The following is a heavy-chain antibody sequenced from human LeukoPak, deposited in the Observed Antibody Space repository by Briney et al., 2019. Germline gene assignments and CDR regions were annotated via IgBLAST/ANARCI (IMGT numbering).Heavy chain of an antibody. CDR3: ARVPPYYYDSSGYYFDY. CDR2: IYTSGST. J-gene: IGHJ4*02. Sequence: SETLSLTCTVSGSSISSYYWSWIRQPAGKGLEWIGRIYTSGSTNYNPSLKSRVTMSVDTSKNQFSLKLSSVTAADTAVYYCARVPPYYYDSSGYYFDYWGQGTLVTVSS. CDR1: GSSISSYY. V-gene: IGHV4-4*07. D-gene: IGHD3-22*01.